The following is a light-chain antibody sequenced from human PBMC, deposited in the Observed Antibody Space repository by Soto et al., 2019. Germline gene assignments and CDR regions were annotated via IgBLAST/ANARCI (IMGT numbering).Light chain of an antibody. V-gene: IGKV3-20*01. Sequence: EIVLTQSPGTLSLSPGQRATLSCRASQRLSASYIAWYQQKPGQPPKFLLYCVSSRATGIPDRFSGGGSGTDFTLPISRLEPEDFAVYHCQQYGSSPLITFGQGTRLEIK. CDR2: CVS. CDR3: QQYGSSPLIT. CDR1: QRLSASY. J-gene: IGKJ5*01.